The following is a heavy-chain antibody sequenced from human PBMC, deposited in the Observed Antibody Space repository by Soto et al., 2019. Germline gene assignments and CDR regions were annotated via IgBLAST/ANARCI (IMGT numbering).Heavy chain of an antibody. CDR1: GGSLSSAAYC. J-gene: IGHJ4*02. CDR3: ARGPSGDKIDY. Sequence: QVQLQESGPRLVSPSQTLSLTCTVSGGSLSSAAYCWSWIRQSPDKGLEWIGHIYDGGTTYSSPSLKGRVTLSADTSETPFSLKLSSVSAADTAVYYCARGPSGDKIDYWGQGIQVTVSS. CDR2: IYDGGTT. V-gene: IGHV4-30-4*01.